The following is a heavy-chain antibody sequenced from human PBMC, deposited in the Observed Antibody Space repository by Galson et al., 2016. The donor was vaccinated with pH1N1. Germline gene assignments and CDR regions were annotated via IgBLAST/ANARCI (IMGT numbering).Heavy chain of an antibody. CDR1: GYNFNVYY. J-gene: IGHJ4*02. D-gene: IGHD3-9*01. CDR3: ARILRTLVFDY. CDR2: IDPNSGTT. Sequence: SVKVSCKASGYNFNVYYMHWVRQAPGQGLQWMGWIDPNSGTTYYAQKFQGRVTMTRDTSISTVYMELSRLTSDDTALYYCARILRTLVFDYWGQGTLVTVSS. V-gene: IGHV1-2*02.